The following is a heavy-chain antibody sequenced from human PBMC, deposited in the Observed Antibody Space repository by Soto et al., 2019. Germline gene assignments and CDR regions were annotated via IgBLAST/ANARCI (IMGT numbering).Heavy chain of an antibody. Sequence: SEPIPLTCSVAGGSSSCLYWSWIRKHAGKGLEWIGRIYSTGSTAYDPSLQSRVTISVGTSKNQFSLKLSSVTAADTAVYYCARVGITFGGVIVGLDYWVQGTLVTGSS. V-gene: IGHV4-4*07. CDR2: IYSTGST. J-gene: IGHJ4*02. CDR1: GGSSSCLY. D-gene: IGHD3-16*02. CDR3: ARVGITFGGVIVGLDY.